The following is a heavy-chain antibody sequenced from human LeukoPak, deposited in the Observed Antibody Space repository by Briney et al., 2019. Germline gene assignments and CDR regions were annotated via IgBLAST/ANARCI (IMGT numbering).Heavy chain of an antibody. CDR1: GGSISSYY. V-gene: IGHV4-59*01. D-gene: IGHD3-22*01. J-gene: IGHJ4*02. Sequence: PSETLSLTCTVSGGSISSYYWGWIRQPPGKGLEWIGYIYYSGSTNYNPSLKSRVTISVDTSKNQFSLKLSSVTAADTAVYYCARSILRYYYNASGYYPYYFDYWGQGVLDTVSS. CDR2: IYYSGST. CDR3: ARSILRYYYNASGYYPYYFDY.